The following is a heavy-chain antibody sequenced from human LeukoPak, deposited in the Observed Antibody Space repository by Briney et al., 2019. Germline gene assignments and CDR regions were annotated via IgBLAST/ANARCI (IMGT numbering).Heavy chain of an antibody. V-gene: IGHV3-30*18. CDR2: ISYDGSNK. Sequence: GGSLRLSCAASGFTFSSYGMHWVRQAPGKGLEWVAVISYDGSNKYYADSVKGRFTISRDNSKNTLYLQMNSLRAEDTAVYYCAKGSSAGRPYYFDYWGQGTLVTVSS. D-gene: IGHD3-10*01. CDR3: AKGSSAGRPYYFDY. J-gene: IGHJ4*02. CDR1: GFTFSSYG.